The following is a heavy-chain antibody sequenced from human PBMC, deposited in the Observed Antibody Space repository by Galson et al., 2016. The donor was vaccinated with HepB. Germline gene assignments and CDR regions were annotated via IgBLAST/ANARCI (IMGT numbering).Heavy chain of an antibody. CDR3: AREAKLAAPDYYGMDV. V-gene: IGHV3-23*01. CDR2: ISGNGGET. CDR1: GFTFSHSA. Sequence: SLRLSCAASGFTFSHSALTWIRQAPGKGLEWVSTISGNGGETFYADSVRGRFTISRDNAKKTLYLQMNSQRSEDTAVYYCAREAKLAAPDYYGMDVWGQGTTVTVSS. D-gene: IGHD6-13*01. J-gene: IGHJ6*02.